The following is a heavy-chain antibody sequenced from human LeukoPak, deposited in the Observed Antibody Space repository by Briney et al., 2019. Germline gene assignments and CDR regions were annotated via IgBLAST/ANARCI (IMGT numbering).Heavy chain of an antibody. Sequence: PGGSLRLSCAASGFTFSSYSMNWVRQAPGKGLEWVSSISSRSNYIYYVDSVKGRFTISRDNAKNSLYLQMNSMRAEDTAVYYCARGPSEHYDSSGYSGYYYYGMDVWGQGTTVTVSS. V-gene: IGHV3-21*01. D-gene: IGHD3-22*01. CDR3: ARGPSEHYDSSGYSGYYYYGMDV. CDR2: ISSRSNYI. CDR1: GFTFSSYS. J-gene: IGHJ6*02.